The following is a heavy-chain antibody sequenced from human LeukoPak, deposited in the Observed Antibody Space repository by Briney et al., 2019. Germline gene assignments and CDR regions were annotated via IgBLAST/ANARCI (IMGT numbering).Heavy chain of an antibody. CDR2: FDPEDGET. J-gene: IGHJ4*02. CDR1: GYTLTELS. CDR3: ARAVRLVDIVATIGYYFDY. V-gene: IGHV1-24*01. D-gene: IGHD5-12*01. Sequence: GASVKVSCKVSGYTLTELSMHWVRQAPGKGLEWMGGFDPEDGETIYAQKFQGRVTMTEDTSTDTAYMELSSLRSEDTAVYYCARAVRLVDIVATIGYYFDYWGQGTLVTVSS.